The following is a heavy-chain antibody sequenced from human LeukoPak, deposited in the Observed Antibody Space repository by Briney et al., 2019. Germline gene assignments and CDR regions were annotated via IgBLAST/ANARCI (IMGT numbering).Heavy chain of an antibody. CDR3: ARHGRINPLDV. CDR2: IHYSGST. J-gene: IGHJ6*04. CDR1: GGSINSYY. Sequence: SETLSLTCTVSGGSINSYYWSWIRQPPGRGLEWIGSIHYSGSTSYNPSLRSRVTISVDKSKNQFSLKLSSVTAADTAVYYCARHGRINPLDVWGKGTTVTVSS. V-gene: IGHV4-59*08.